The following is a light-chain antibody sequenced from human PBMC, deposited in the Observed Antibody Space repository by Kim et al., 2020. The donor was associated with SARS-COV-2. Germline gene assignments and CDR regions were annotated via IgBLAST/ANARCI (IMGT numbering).Light chain of an antibody. CDR2: WAS. J-gene: IGKJ5*01. CDR3: QQYNTYSVT. CDR1: QNINSW. V-gene: IGKV1-5*03. Sequence: SSVGDRVTFTCRASQNINSWLAWYQQKPGKAPKLLIYWASSLESGVPSRFSGSGSGTEYTLTINSLQPDDFGTYYCQQYNTYSVTFGQGTRLEIK.